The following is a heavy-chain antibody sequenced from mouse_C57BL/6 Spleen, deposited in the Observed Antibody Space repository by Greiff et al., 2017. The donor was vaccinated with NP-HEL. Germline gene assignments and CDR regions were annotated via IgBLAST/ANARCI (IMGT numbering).Heavy chain of an antibody. D-gene: IGHD1-1*01. CDR2: ISDGGSYT. CDR3: ARGLYYGSSFDY. CDR1: GFTFSSYA. V-gene: IGHV5-4*03. J-gene: IGHJ2*01. Sequence: EVRLVESGGGLVKPGGSLKLSCAASGFTFSSYAMSWVRQTPEKRLEWVATISDGGSYTYYPDNVKGRFTISRDNAKNNLYLQMSHLKSEDTAMYYGARGLYYGSSFDYRGQGTTLTVSS.